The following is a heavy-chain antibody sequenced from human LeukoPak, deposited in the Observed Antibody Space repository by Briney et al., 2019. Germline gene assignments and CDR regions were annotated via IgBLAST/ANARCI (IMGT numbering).Heavy chain of an antibody. CDR3: ARGSSGEFF. J-gene: IGHJ4*02. CDR2: ISSSSSYI. D-gene: IGHD6-19*01. CDR1: GFTFSSYS. V-gene: IGHV3-21*01. Sequence: PGGSLRLSCAASGFTFSSYSMNWVRQAPGKGLEWVSSISSSSSYIYYADSVKGRFTISRDNAKNSLYPQMNSLRAEDTAVYYCARGSSGEFFWGQGTLVTVSS.